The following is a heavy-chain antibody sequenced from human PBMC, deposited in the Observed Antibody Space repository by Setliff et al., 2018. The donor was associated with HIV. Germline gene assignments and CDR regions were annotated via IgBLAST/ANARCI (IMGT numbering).Heavy chain of an antibody. CDR3: ARIEASYYFDT. CDR2: IGSIGSGGAT. J-gene: IGHJ4*02. D-gene: IGHD3-10*01. Sequence: GESLKISCVASGFTFGNYEMNWVRQAPGKGLEWVSNIGSIGSGGATHYADSVKGRFTISRDNAKNSVYLQMNSLRAEDTAVYYCARIEASYYFDTWGQGTLVTVSS. CDR1: GFTFGNYE. V-gene: IGHV3-48*03.